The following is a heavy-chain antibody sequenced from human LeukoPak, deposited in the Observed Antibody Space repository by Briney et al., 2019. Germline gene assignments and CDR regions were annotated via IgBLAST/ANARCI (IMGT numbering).Heavy chain of an antibody. V-gene: IGHV1-8*01. CDR1: GFTFSSYD. CDR3: AREKILTGQGDSFDI. D-gene: IGHD3-9*01. Sequence: ASVKVSCKASGFTFSSYDMNWVRQATGQGLEWMGWMNPNSGNTGYAQKFQGRVTMTRDSSRSTAYMELSSLRSEDTAGYYCAREKILTGQGDSFDIWGQGTMVTVSS. CDR2: MNPNSGNT. J-gene: IGHJ3*02.